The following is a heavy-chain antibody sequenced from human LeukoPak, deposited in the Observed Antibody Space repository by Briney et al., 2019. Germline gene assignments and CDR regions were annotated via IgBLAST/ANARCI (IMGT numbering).Heavy chain of an antibody. V-gene: IGHV3-15*01. Sequence: GGSLRLSCAASGFTFNNACMSWVRQAPGKGLEWVGRIKSKTDGGTTDYAAPVKGRFTISRDDSKNTLYLQMNSLKTEDTAVYYCITFSMIVVVITDWGQGTLVTVSS. D-gene: IGHD3-22*01. J-gene: IGHJ4*02. CDR2: IKSKTDGGTT. CDR3: ITFSMIVVVITD. CDR1: GFTFNNAC.